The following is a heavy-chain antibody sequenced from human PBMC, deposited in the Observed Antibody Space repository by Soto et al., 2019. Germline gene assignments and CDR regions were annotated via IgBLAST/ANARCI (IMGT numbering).Heavy chain of an antibody. CDR1: GGSVSSTNHY. D-gene: IGHD3-22*01. V-gene: IGHV4-39*01. Sequence: SETLSLTCSVSGGSVSSTNHYWGWIRQPPGKGLEWIGDIYYSGMTRYNPSLKSRVTISVDTSQNQFSLRLNSVTAADTAIYYCARHGYYYDSTGYYYFLWGQGALVTVSS. J-gene: IGHJ1*01. CDR2: IYYSGMT. CDR3: ARHGYYYDSTGYYYFL.